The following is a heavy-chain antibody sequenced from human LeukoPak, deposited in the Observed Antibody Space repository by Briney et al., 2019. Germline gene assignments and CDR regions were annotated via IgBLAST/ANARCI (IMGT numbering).Heavy chain of an antibody. CDR2: ISSSSSYI. V-gene: IGHV3-21*01. J-gene: IGHJ4*02. CDR1: GFTFSSYS. CDR3: ARDRSRSYEIDY. D-gene: IGHD1-26*01. Sequence: GGSLRLSCAASGFTFSSYSMNWVRQAPGKGLEWVSSISSSSSYIYYADSVKGRFTTSRDNAKNSLYLQMNSLRAEDTAVYYCARDRSRSYEIDYWGQGTLVTVSS.